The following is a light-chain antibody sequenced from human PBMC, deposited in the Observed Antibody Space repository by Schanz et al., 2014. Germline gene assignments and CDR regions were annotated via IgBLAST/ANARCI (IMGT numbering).Light chain of an antibody. V-gene: IGKV3-15*01. CDR3: QQYYSTRT. CDR2: GAS. J-gene: IGKJ1*01. Sequence: EVVLTQSPATLSLSPGERATLSCRASQSVSSNLAWYQQKPGQAPRLLIYGASTRATGIPARFSGSGSGTDFTLTISSLQAEDVAVYYCQQYYSTRTCGQGTKVEIK. CDR1: QSVSSN.